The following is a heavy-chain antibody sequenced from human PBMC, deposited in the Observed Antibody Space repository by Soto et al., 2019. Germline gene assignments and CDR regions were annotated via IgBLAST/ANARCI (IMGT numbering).Heavy chain of an antibody. J-gene: IGHJ4*02. CDR3: AGDGPLVVPAATPDFDY. D-gene: IGHD2-2*01. CDR1: GFSFSSYA. CDR2: ISYDGSNK. Sequence: PGGSLRLSCAASGFSFSSYAMHWVRQAPGKGLEWVAVISYDGSNKYYADSVKGRFTISRDNSKNTLYLQMNSLRAEDTAVYYCAGDGPLVVPAATPDFDYWGQGTLVTVSS. V-gene: IGHV3-30-3*01.